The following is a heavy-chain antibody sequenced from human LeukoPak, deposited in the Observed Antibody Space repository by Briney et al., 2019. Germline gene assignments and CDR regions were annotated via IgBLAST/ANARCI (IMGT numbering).Heavy chain of an antibody. D-gene: IGHD5-12*01. CDR1: GYTFTSYV. J-gene: IGHJ4*02. V-gene: IGHV1-3*01. CDR3: ARERGYSGYDSFDY. Sequence: ASVKVSCKASGYTFTSYVMHWVRQAPGQRLEWMGWINAGNGNTKYSQKFQGRVTITRDTSASTTYMELSSLRSEDTAVYYCARERGYSGYDSFDYWGQGTLVTVSS. CDR2: INAGNGNT.